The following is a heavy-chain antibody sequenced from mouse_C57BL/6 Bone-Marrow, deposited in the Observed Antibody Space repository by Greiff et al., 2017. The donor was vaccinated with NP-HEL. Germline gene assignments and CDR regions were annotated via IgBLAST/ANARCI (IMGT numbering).Heavy chain of an antibody. Sequence: EVHLVESGPGLAKPSQTLSLTCSVTGYSITSDYWNWIRKFPGNKLEYMGYISYSGSTYYNPSLKSRISITRDTSKNQYYLQLNSVTTEDTATYYCARGYGSSPYAMDYWGQGTSVTVSS. CDR2: ISYSGST. CDR3: ARGYGSSPYAMDY. D-gene: IGHD1-1*01. V-gene: IGHV3-8*01. CDR1: GYSITSDY. J-gene: IGHJ4*01.